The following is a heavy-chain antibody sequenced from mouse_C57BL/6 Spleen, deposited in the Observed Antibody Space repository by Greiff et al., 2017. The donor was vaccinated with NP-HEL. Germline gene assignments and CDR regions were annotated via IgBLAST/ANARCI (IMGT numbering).Heavy chain of an antibody. J-gene: IGHJ4*01. V-gene: IGHV5-16*01. Sequence: EVKLVESEGGLVQPGSSMKLSCTASGFTFSDYYMAWVRQVPEKGLEWVANINYDGSSTYYLDSLKSRFIISRDNAKNILYLQMSSLKSKDTATYYCARERKDSMDYWGQGTSVTVSS. CDR2: INYDGSST. CDR1: GFTFSDYY. CDR3: ARERKDSMDY.